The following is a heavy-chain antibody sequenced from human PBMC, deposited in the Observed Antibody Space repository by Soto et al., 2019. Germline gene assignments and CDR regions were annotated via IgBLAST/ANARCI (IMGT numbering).Heavy chain of an antibody. J-gene: IGHJ6*03. Sequence: QVQLVQSGAEVKKPGASVKVSCRASGYTFSTYIISWVRQAPGQGLERMGWISVYNGNTNYAQKLQGRVTMTTDTSTSTAYMELRSLRSDDTAVYYCARAFFPYRYYYMDVWGKGTTVTVSS. D-gene: IGHD3-16*02. CDR3: ARAFFPYRYYYMDV. CDR2: ISVYNGNT. CDR1: GYTFSTYI. V-gene: IGHV1-18*04.